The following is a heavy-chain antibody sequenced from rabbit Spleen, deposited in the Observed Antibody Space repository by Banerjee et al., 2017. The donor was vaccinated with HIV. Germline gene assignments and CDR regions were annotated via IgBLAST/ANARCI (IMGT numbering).Heavy chain of an antibody. J-gene: IGHJ4*01. V-gene: IGHV1S45*01. CDR2: IDIGPSETT. Sequence: QEQLVESGGGLVKPEGSLTLTCTASGLDFSSSYWICWVRQAPGKGLEWIACIDIGPSETTHYAPWAKGRFTISRTSSTTVALRMTSLTAADTATYFCARDAAGREDFNLWGQGTLVTVS. D-gene: IGHD4-2*01. CDR3: ARDAAGREDFNL. CDR1: GLDFSSSYW.